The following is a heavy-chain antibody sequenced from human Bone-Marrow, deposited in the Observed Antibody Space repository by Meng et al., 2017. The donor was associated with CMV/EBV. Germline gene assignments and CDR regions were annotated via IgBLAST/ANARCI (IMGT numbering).Heavy chain of an antibody. CDR1: GYTFTSYG. Sequence: GESLKISCKASGYTFTSYGISWVRQAPGQGLEWMGWISAYNGNTNYAQKLQGRVTMTTDTSTSTAYMELRSLRSDDTAVYYCARDLDPTYYYDSSGYYMRHWGQGTLVTVSS. CDR3: ARDLDPTYYYDSSGYYMRH. D-gene: IGHD3-22*01. V-gene: IGHV1-18*01. CDR2: ISAYNGNT. J-gene: IGHJ4*02.